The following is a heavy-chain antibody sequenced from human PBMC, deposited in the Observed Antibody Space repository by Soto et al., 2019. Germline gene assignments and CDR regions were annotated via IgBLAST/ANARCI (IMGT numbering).Heavy chain of an antibody. CDR3: VRDIGSGAVGGYYYGLDV. V-gene: IGHV3-9*01. CDR1: GFTFDDYA. Sequence: EVQLVESGGGLVQPGGSLRLSCVASGFTFDDYAMEWVRQAPGKGLEWVSGISWSSGRIDYADSARGRFIISRDNAKKSLYLQMNSLRAEDTALYFCVRDIGSGAVGGYYYGLDVWGQGTTVTVSS. CDR2: ISWSSGRI. J-gene: IGHJ6*02. D-gene: IGHD3-16*01.